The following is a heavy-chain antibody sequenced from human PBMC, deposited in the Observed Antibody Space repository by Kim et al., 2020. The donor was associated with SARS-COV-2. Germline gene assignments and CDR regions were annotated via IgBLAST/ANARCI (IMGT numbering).Heavy chain of an antibody. CDR2: INHSGST. CDR1: GGSFSGYY. V-gene: IGHV4-34*01. CDR3: ARRTQYPLSLNWFDP. Sequence: SETLSLTCAVYGGSFSGYYWSWIRQPPGKGLEWIGEINHSGSTNYNPSLKSRVTISVDTSKNQFSLKLSSVTAADTAVYYCARRTQYPLSLNWFDPWGQGTLVTVSS. J-gene: IGHJ5*02.